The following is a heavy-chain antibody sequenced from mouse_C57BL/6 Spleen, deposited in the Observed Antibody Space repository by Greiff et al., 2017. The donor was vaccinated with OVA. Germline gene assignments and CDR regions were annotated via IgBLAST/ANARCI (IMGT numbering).Heavy chain of an antibody. CDR2: LNTSNGGT. V-gene: IGHV1-53*01. CDR3: ARRGGSSPFAY. D-gene: IGHD1-1*01. J-gene: IGHJ3*01. Sequence: VQLQQPGTELVQPGASVKLSCKASGYTFTSYWMHWVQQRPGQGLEWIGNLNTSNGGTNYNEKFKRQATLTVANSYRTAYMQLSSLTSEDSAVYYCARRGGSSPFAYWGQGTLVTVSA. CDR1: GYTFTSYW.